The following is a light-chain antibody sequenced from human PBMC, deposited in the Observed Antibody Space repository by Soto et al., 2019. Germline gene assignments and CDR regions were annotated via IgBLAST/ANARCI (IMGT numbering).Light chain of an antibody. CDR2: GSS. J-gene: IGKJ1*01. Sequence: IVLTHSPGTLSLSPGDRATLSCRARQSVSATHLAWYQQKPGQAPRLLIYGSSSRATGIPDRFSGSGSGTDFTLTVSRLEPEDFAVYYCQQYGSSPRTFGQGTKVDIK. CDR1: QSVSATH. CDR3: QQYGSSPRT. V-gene: IGKV3-20*01.